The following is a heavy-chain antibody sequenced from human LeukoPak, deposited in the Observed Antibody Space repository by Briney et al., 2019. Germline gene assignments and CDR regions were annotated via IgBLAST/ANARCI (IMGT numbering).Heavy chain of an antibody. D-gene: IGHD6-13*01. J-gene: IGHJ4*02. CDR1: GFTFSSYS. CDR2: ISSSSSYI. CDR3: ARGGERIAAAGPTPYYFDY. V-gene: IGHV3-21*01. Sequence: GGSLRLSFAASGFTFSSYSMNWVRQAPGKGLEWVSSISSSSSYIYYADSEKGRFTISRDNAKNSLYLQMNSLRAEDTAVYYCARGGERIAAAGPTPYYFDYWGQGTLVTVSS.